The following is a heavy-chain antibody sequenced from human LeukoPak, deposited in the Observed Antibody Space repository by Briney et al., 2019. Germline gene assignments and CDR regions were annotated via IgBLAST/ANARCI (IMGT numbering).Heavy chain of an antibody. V-gene: IGHV4-39*01. CDR3: ASWPYYYGSGDYPFDY. CDR2: IYYSGIT. Sequence: KPSETLSLXCTVSGGSISSSSYYWGWLRQPPGKGLEWIGSIYYSGITYYNPSLKSRVPISVDPSKNQFPLKLSSVTAADTAVYYCASWPYYYGSGDYPFDYWGPGTLATVSS. J-gene: IGHJ4*02. D-gene: IGHD3-10*01. CDR1: GGSISSSSYY.